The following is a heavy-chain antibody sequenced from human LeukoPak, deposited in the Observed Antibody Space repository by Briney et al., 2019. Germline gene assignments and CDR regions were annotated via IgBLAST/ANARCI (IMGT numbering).Heavy chain of an antibody. J-gene: IGHJ4*02. D-gene: IGHD3-22*01. Sequence: PSETLSLTCAAYGGSFSGYYWSWIRQPPGKGLEWIGEINHSGSTNYNPSLKSRVTISVDTSKNQFSLKLSSVTAADTAVYYCARGGERRYYYDSSGLGGFDYWGQGTLVTVSS. CDR1: GGSFSGYY. CDR3: ARGGERRYYYDSSGLGGFDY. V-gene: IGHV4-34*01. CDR2: INHSGST.